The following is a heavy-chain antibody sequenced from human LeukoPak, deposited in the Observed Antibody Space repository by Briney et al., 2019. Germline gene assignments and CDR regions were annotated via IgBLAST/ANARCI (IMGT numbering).Heavy chain of an antibody. CDR2: IRSKAYGGTT. J-gene: IGHJ4*02. V-gene: IGHV3-49*04. D-gene: IGHD3-3*01. CDR1: GFTFGDYA. Sequence: GGSLRLSCTASGFTFGDYAMSWVRQAPGKGLGWVGFIRSKAYGGTTEYAASVKGRFTISRDDSKSIAYLQMNSLKTEDTAVYYCTRASDFWSGYYTGHFDYWGQGTLVTVSS. CDR3: TRASDFWSGYYTGHFDY.